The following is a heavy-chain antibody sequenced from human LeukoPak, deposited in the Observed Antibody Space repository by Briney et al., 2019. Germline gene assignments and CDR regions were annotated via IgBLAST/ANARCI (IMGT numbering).Heavy chain of an antibody. Sequence: GRSLRLSCAASGFTFSSYGMHWVRQAPGKGLEWVAVIWYDGSNKYYADSVEGRFTISRDNSKNTLYLQMNSLRAEDTAVYYCARDAAVAAYCGGDCYLDYWGQGALVTVSS. CDR1: GFTFSSYG. V-gene: IGHV3-33*01. CDR2: IWYDGSNK. J-gene: IGHJ4*02. CDR3: ARDAAVAAYCGGDCYLDY. D-gene: IGHD2-21*02.